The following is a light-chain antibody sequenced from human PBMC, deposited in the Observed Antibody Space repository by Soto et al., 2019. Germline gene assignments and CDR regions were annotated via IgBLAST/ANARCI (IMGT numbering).Light chain of an antibody. CDR2: GAS. J-gene: IGKJ1*01. V-gene: IGKV3-20*01. Sequence: EIVLTQSPGTLSLSPGERATLSCRASQSVSSNYLAWYQQKPGQAPRLLIYGASSRATRIPDRVSGSGSGTDLTLTISRLDPDDFAVYYCHQYGSSRTFGQGTKVEIK. CDR1: QSVSSNY. CDR3: HQYGSSRT.